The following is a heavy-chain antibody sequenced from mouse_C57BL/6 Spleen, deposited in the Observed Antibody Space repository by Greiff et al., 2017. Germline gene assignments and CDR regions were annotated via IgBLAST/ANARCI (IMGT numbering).Heavy chain of an antibody. CDR1: GYTFTDYE. V-gene: IGHV1-15*01. J-gene: IGHJ2*01. CDR2: IDPETGGT. Sequence: VQLQQSGAELVRPGASVTLSCKASGYTFTDYEMHWVKQTPVHGLEWIGAIDPETGGTAYNQKFKGKAILTADKSSSTAYMELRSLTSEDSAVYYCTRQEAEDFDYWGQGTTRTVSS. CDR3: TRQEAEDFDY.